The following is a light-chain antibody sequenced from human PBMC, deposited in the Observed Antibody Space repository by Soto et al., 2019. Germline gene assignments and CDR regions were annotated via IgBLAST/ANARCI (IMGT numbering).Light chain of an antibody. CDR1: QSVSSSY. Sequence: EIVLTQSPGTLSLSPGERATLSCRASQSVSSSYLAWYQQKPGQAPRLLIYGASSRATGIPDRFSGSGSGTDFTITISRLEPEDVVVYYCQQYGSSPPITFGGGTKVEIK. V-gene: IGKV3-20*01. J-gene: IGKJ4*01. CDR3: QQYGSSPPIT. CDR2: GAS.